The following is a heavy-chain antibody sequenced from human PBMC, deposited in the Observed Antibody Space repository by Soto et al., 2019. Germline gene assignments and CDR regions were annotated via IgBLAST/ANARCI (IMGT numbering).Heavy chain of an antibody. D-gene: IGHD2-21*02. J-gene: IGHJ4*02. Sequence: HPGGSLRLSCAASGFTFIRYAMSWVRQAPGKGLEWVSAISGSGGSTYYADSVKGRFTISRDNSKNTLYLQMNSLRAEDTAVYYCAKDGAYCGGDCYSPYSGSRTYSGYFDYWGQGTLVTVSS. CDR1: GFTFIRYA. CDR3: AKDGAYCGGDCYSPYSGSRTYSGYFDY. CDR2: ISGSGGST. V-gene: IGHV3-23*01.